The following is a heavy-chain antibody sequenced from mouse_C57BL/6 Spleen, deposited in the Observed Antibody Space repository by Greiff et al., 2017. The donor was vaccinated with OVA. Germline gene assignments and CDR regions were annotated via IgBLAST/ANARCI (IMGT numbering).Heavy chain of an antibody. CDR2: INPSNGGT. CDR3: GRSGLGRAWFAY. Sequence: QVQLQQPGTELVKPGASVKLSCKASGYTFTSYWMHWVKQRPGQGLEWIGNINPSNGGTNYYEKFKSKATLTVDKTSSTAYMQLSSLTSEDSAVYYWGRSGLGRAWFAYWGQGTLVTVSA. CDR1: GYTFTSYW. D-gene: IGHD4-1*01. V-gene: IGHV1-53*01. J-gene: IGHJ3*01.